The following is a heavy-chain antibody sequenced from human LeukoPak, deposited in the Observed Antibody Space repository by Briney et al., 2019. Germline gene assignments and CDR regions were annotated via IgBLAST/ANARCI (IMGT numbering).Heavy chain of an antibody. J-gene: IGHJ6*02. D-gene: IGHD1-14*01. CDR3: ATRETGNHSAYYYYTVMDV. Sequence: PGGSLRLSCAASGFTVSSNYMSWVRQAPGKWLEWVSSINSGGRTYYADSVKDRFTISRDNSKYTLYLQMNSRIAEDTAVYYCATRETGNHSAYYYYTVMDVGGQGSTVSVCS. CDR2: INSGGRT. V-gene: IGHV3-53*01. CDR1: GFTVSSNY.